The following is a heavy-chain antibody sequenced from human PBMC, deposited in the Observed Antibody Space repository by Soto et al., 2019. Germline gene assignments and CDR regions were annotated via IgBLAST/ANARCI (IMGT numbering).Heavy chain of an antibody. CDR3: ARFGPTMIVVNYYFDY. D-gene: IGHD3-22*01. CDR2: ISAYNGNT. J-gene: IGHJ4*02. Sequence: GASVKVSCKASGYTFTSYGISWVRQAPGQGLEWMGWISAYNGNTNYAQKLQGRVTMTTDTSTSTAYMELRGLRSDDTAVYYCARFGPTMIVVNYYFDYWGQGTLVTVSS. V-gene: IGHV1-18*01. CDR1: GYTFTSYG.